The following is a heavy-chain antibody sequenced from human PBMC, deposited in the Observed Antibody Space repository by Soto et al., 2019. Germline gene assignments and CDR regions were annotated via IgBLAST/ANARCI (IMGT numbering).Heavy chain of an antibody. CDR3: AKLGSYYDSKEP. CDR2: ISSSGGST. Sequence: EVQLLESGGGLVQPGGSLRLSCAASGLTFNSYAMSWVRQAPGKGLEWVSDISSSGGSTYYADSVKGRFTISRDKPKNTLYLQMNSLRAEDTAVYYCAKLGSYYDSKEPWGQGSLVTVSS. V-gene: IGHV3-23*01. CDR1: GLTFNSYA. J-gene: IGHJ5*02. D-gene: IGHD3-22*01.